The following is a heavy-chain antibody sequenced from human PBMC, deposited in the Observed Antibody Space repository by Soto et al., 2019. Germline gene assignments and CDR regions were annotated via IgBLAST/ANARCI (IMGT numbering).Heavy chain of an antibody. CDR2: ISSSSSYI. D-gene: IGHD2-2*01. Sequence: GGSLRLSCAASGFTFSSYSRNWVRQAPGKGLEWVSSISSSSSYIYYADSVKGRFTISRDNAKNSLYLQMNSLRAEDTAVYYCARDQVVPAALWSGMDVWGQGTTVTVPS. CDR3: ARDQVVPAALWSGMDV. J-gene: IGHJ6*02. V-gene: IGHV3-21*01. CDR1: GFTFSSYS.